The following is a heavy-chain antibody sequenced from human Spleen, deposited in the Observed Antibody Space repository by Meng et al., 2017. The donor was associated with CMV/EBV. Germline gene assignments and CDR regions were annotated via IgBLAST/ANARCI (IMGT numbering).Heavy chain of an antibody. Sequence: GFPFSGDAMAWVRQGPAKGLEWVSSISGSDGSTFSPDSVKGRFTISRDNFQNTLYLQMNSLRAEDTAVYYCTRHPSTGVGTRPFDSWGQGTLVTVSS. V-gene: IGHV3-23*01. CDR3: TRHPSTGVGTRPFDS. CDR2: ISGSDGST. D-gene: IGHD4-23*01. J-gene: IGHJ4*02. CDR1: GFPFSGDA.